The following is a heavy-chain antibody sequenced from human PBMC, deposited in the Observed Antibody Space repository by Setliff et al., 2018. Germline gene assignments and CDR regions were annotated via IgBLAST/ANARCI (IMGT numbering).Heavy chain of an antibody. V-gene: IGHV3-11*04. CDR1: GFRFSDLY. Sequence: GGSLRLSCAASGFRFSDLYMSWVRQVPGKGLEWLSKISGDGNTVYYADSVKGRCTISRDNSKNTLYLQMSSPTTEDTAVYYCARGPLGDYADFYYYMDVWGMGTTVTVSS. CDR2: ISGDGNTV. J-gene: IGHJ6*03. D-gene: IGHD4-17*01. CDR3: ARGPLGDYADFYYYMDV.